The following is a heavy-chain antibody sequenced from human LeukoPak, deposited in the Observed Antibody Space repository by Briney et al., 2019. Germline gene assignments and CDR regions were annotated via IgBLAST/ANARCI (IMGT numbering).Heavy chain of an antibody. CDR1: GGSISSGSYY. V-gene: IGHV4-61*01. CDR2: IYYSGST. Sequence: SETLSLTCTVSGGSISSGSYYWSWIRQPPGKGLEWIGYIYYSGSTNYNPSLKSRVTISVDTSKNQFSLKLSSVTAADTAVYYCARGLRDLYYYYYYMDVWGKGTTVTVSS. CDR3: ARGLRDLYYYYYYMDV. D-gene: IGHD3-16*01. J-gene: IGHJ6*03.